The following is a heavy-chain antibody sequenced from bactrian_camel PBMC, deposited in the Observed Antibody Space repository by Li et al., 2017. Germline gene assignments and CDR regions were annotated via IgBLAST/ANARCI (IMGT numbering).Heavy chain of an antibody. CDR1: GSPSRGHC. V-gene: IGHV3S40*01. D-gene: IGHD5*01. CDR2: INSAGSSI. Sequence: DVQLVESGGDSVQAGGSLRLSCAASGSPSRGHCIGWFRQAPGQGLEWVSSINSAGSSIYYSDSVKGRFTVSRDNAKNMLYLQMNNQNAEDTAVYYCAAEDTGVYYRDYVTRSGYFNYWGQGTQVTVS. CDR3: AAEDTGVYYRDYVTRSGYFNY. J-gene: IGHJ4*01.